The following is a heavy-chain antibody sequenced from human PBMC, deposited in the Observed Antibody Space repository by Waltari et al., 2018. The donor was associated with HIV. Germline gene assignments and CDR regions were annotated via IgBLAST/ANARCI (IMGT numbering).Heavy chain of an antibody. J-gene: IGHJ4*02. CDR1: GYTFTSYG. D-gene: IGHD3-9*01. CDR3: ARDHRLPYILTGYPFDY. CDR2: ISAYNGNT. V-gene: IGHV1-18*01. Sequence: QVQLVQSGAEVKKPGASVKVSCKASGYTFTSYGISGVRPAPGQGLEGMGWISAYNGNTNYAQKLQGRVTMTTDTSTSTAYMELRSLRSDDTAVYYCARDHRLPYILTGYPFDYWGQGTLVTVSS.